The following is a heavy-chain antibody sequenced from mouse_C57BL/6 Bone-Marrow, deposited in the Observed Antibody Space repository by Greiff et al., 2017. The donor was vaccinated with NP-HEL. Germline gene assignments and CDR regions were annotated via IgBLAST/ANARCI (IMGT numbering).Heavy chain of an antibody. Sequence: EVHLVESEGGLVQPGSSMKLSCTASGFTFSDYYMAWVRQVPEKGLEWVANINYDGSSTYYLDSLKSRFIISRDNAKNILYLQMSSLKSEDTATYYCARDNYYYFDYWGQGTTLTVSA. CDR3: ARDNYYYFDY. CDR1: GFTFSDYY. D-gene: IGHD2-1*01. V-gene: IGHV5-16*01. J-gene: IGHJ2*01. CDR2: INYDGSST.